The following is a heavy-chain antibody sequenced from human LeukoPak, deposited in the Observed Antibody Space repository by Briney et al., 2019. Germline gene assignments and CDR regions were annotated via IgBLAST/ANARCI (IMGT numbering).Heavy chain of an antibody. J-gene: IGHJ5*02. V-gene: IGHV4-59*01. Sequence: KPSETLSLTCTVSGGSISSYYWSWIRQPPGKGLEWIGYIYYSGSTNYNPSLKSRVTISVDTSKNQFSLKLSSVTAADTAVYYCASTKSRQLMTFDPWGQGTLVTVSS. D-gene: IGHD2-8*01. CDR1: GGSISSYY. CDR2: IYYSGST. CDR3: ASTKSRQLMTFDP.